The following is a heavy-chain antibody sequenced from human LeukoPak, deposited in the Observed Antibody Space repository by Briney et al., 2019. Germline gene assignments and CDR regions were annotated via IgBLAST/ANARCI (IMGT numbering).Heavy chain of an antibody. CDR3: ARPNYYDSSGYYRDAFDI. J-gene: IGHJ3*02. Sequence: SETLSLTCTVSGGSISSSSYYWGWIRQPPGKGLEWIGSIYHSGSTYYNPSLKSRVTMSVDTSKNQFSLKLSSVTAADTAVYYCARPNYYDSSGYYRDAFDIWGQGTMVTVSS. V-gene: IGHV4-39*07. D-gene: IGHD3-22*01. CDR2: IYHSGST. CDR1: GGSISSSSYY.